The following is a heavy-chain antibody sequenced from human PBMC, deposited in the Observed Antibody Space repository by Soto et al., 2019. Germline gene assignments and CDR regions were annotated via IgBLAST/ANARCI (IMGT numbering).Heavy chain of an antibody. V-gene: IGHV1-18*01. Sequence: ASVKLSCKDSGYTFTSYGISWVRQAPGQGLEWMGWISAYNGNTNYAQKLQGRVTMTTDTSTSTAYMELRSLRSDDTAVYYCARVRDYYDSSGYYVDYWGQGTLVTVS. CDR1: GYTFTSYG. D-gene: IGHD3-22*01. CDR2: ISAYNGNT. CDR3: ARVRDYYDSSGYYVDY. J-gene: IGHJ4*02.